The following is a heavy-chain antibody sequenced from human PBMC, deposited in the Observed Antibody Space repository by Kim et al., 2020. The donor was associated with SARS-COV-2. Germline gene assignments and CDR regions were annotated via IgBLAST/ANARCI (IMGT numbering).Heavy chain of an antibody. V-gene: IGHV1-69*06. J-gene: IGHJ6*02. Sequence: SVKVSCKASGGTFSSYAISWVRQAPGQGLEWMGGIIPSFGTANYAQKFQGRVTITADKSTSTAYMELSSLRSEDTAVYYCARGEAARFYGSGSAGAALIYGMDVWGQGTPVTVSS. CDR3: ARGEAARFYGSGSAGAALIYGMDV. CDR1: GGTFSSYA. D-gene: IGHD3-10*01. CDR2: IIPSFGTA.